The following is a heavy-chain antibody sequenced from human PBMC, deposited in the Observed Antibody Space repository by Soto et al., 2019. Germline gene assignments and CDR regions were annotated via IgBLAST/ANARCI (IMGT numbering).Heavy chain of an antibody. Sequence: NPSETLSLTCTVSGGSISSGGYYWSWIRQHPGKGLEWIGYIYYSGGTYYNPSLKSRVTISVDTSKNQFSLKLSSVTAADTAVYYCASMTTVSPFVDYWGPGPLVTVSS. D-gene: IGHD4-4*01. CDR2: IYYSGGT. CDR1: GGSISSGGYY. J-gene: IGHJ4*02. CDR3: ASMTTVSPFVDY. V-gene: IGHV4-31*03.